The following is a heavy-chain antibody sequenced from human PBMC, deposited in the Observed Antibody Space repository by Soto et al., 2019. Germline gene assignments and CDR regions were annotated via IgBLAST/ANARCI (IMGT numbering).Heavy chain of an antibody. CDR1: GFTFSSYG. V-gene: IGHV3-33*01. J-gene: IGHJ6*02. D-gene: IGHD2-2*01. CDR3: ARDLVPAATYYYYGFDV. Sequence: TGGCLRLSCAAAGFTFSSYGMHWVRQAPGKGLEWVAVIWYDGSNKYYADSVKGRFTISRDNSKNTLYLQMNSQRAEDTAVYYCARDLVPAATYYYYGFDVWGQGTPVTVSS. CDR2: IWYDGSNK.